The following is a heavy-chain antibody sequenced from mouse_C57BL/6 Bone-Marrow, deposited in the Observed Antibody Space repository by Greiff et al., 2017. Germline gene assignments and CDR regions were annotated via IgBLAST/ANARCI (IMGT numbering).Heavy chain of an antibody. CDR2: ISYSGST. Sequence: EVQLQESGPSLVKPSPTLSLSCSVTGDSITSGYWNWIRKFPGNKLEYMGYISYSGSTYYNPSLKNRISITRDTSKNQYYLQLNSVTTEDTATYYCARYYYGSSYYWGQGTTLTVSS. D-gene: IGHD1-1*01. V-gene: IGHV3-8*02. J-gene: IGHJ2*01. CDR3: ARYYYGSSYY. CDR1: GDSITSGY.